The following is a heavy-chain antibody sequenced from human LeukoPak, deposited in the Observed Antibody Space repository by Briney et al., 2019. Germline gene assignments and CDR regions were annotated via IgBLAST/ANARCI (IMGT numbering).Heavy chain of an antibody. J-gene: IGHJ4*02. Sequence: GGSLRLSCAASGFTFDDYGMSWVRHAPGKGLEGVSGINWNGGSTGYADSVKGRFTISRDNAKNSLYLQMNSLRAEDTALYYCARVGAPYDSSGYYYFDYWGQGTLVTVSS. CDR3: ARVGAPYDSSGYYYFDY. V-gene: IGHV3-20*04. D-gene: IGHD3-22*01. CDR2: INWNGGST. CDR1: GFTFDDYG.